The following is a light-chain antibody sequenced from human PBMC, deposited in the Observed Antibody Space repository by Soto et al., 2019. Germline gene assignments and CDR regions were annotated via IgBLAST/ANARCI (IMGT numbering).Light chain of an antibody. CDR1: QSVSSTY. CDR3: QQYDSSPPFP. CDR2: GAS. Sequence: EIVLTQSPGTLSLSPGERTTLSCRASQSVSSTYLAWYQQKPGQAPRLLIYGASNRATGIPDRFSGGGSGTDFTLTISRMEPEDFAVYYCQQYDSSPPFPFGTGTKVDIK. V-gene: IGKV3-20*01. J-gene: IGKJ3*01.